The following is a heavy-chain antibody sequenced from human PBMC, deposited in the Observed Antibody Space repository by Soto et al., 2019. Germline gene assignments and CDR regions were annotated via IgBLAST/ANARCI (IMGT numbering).Heavy chain of an antibody. V-gene: IGHV4-38-2*02. D-gene: IGHD6-13*01. J-gene: IGHJ4*02. Sequence: SETLSLTCTVSGYSISSGYYWGWIRQPPGKGLEWIGSIYHSGSTYYNPSLKSRVTISVDTSKNQFSLKLSSVTAADTAVYYCASGQQQLVVYWGQGTLVTVSS. CDR1: GYSISSGYY. CDR3: ASGQQQLVVY. CDR2: IYHSGST.